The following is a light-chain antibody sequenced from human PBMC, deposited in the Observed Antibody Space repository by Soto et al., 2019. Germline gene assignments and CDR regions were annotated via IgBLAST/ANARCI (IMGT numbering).Light chain of an antibody. CDR1: SSDVGGYNY. CDR2: EVT. Sequence: QSALTQPASVSGSPGQSITISCTGTSSDVGGYNYVCWYKQHPGKAPQLMIYEVTNRPSGVSDRFSGSKSGNTASLTISGLQAEDEADYYCSSYTSSSTLDVFGTGTQLTVL. CDR3: SSYTSSSTLDV. V-gene: IGLV2-14*01. J-gene: IGLJ1*01.